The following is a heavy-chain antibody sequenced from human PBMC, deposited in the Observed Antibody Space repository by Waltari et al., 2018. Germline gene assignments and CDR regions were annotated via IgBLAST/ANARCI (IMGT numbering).Heavy chain of an antibody. CDR1: GGSISSSSYY. V-gene: IGHV4-39*01. CDR3: ARTYYHGSGELDN. D-gene: IGHD3-10*01. Sequence: QLQLQESGPGLVKPSETLSLTCTVSGGSISSSSYYWGWIRQPPGKGLDYIGSIYYSGSTYYNPSLKSRVTMSVDTSKNQFSLKLSSVTAADTAVYYCARTYYHGSGELDNWGQGTLVTVSS. CDR2: IYYSGST. J-gene: IGHJ4*02.